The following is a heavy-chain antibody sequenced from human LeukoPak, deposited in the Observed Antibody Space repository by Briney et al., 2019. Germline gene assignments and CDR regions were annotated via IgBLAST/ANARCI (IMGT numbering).Heavy chain of an antibody. CDR1: GGSISSSSYY. Sequence: TLSLTCTVSGGSISSSSYYWGWIRQPPGKGLEWLILIYWNDDKRYSPSLKSSLTITKDTSSRQVVLTLTNMDPADTATYYCAQAGDGYNSDAFDIWGQGTMVTVSS. CDR2: IYWNDDK. J-gene: IGHJ3*02. CDR3: AQAGDGYNSDAFDI. D-gene: IGHD5-24*01. V-gene: IGHV2-5*01.